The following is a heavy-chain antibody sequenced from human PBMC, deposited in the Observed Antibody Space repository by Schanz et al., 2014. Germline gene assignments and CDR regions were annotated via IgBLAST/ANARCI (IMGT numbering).Heavy chain of an antibody. CDR3: ARIGGSVFDY. J-gene: IGHJ4*02. V-gene: IGHV3-48*04. CDR1: GFTFSSHW. D-gene: IGHD3-10*01. CDR2: ISDSGTYT. Sequence: EVQLVQSGGGLVQPGGSLRLSCAASGFTFSSHWMHWVRQDPGKGLEWLSYISDSGTYTNYADSVKGRFTISRDNSKNSLYLQMNSLRAEDTAVYYCARIGGSVFDYWAQGTLVTVSS.